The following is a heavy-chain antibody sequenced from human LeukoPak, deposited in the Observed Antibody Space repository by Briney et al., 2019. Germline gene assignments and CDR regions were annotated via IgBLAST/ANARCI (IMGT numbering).Heavy chain of an antibody. Sequence: ASVKVSCKASGGTFSSYAISWVRQAPGQGLEWMGGIIPIFGTANYAQKFQGRVTITTDESTSTAYMELSSLRSKDTAVYYWARMGGSRWLQLGGERLEYYFDYWGQETLVTVSS. CDR3: ARMGGSRWLQLGGERLEYYFDY. D-gene: IGHD5-24*01. CDR1: GGTFSSYA. CDR2: IIPIFGTA. V-gene: IGHV1-69*05. J-gene: IGHJ4*02.